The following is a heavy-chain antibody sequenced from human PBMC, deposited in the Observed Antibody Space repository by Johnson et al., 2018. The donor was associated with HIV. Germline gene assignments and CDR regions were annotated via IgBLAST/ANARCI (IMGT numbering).Heavy chain of an antibody. J-gene: IGHJ3*02. CDR2: IRYDGSNN. V-gene: IGHV3-30*02. D-gene: IGHD3-22*01. Sequence: QVQLVESGGGVVQPGGSLRLSCATSGFTFRSYGMHWVRQAPGKGLEWVAFIRYDGSNNYYGDSVKGRFTISRDNAKNTLYLQLNSLSAEDTAVYCCATSGNYEDDALDIWCQGTMVTVSS. CDR1: GFTFRSYG. CDR3: ATSGNYEDDALDI.